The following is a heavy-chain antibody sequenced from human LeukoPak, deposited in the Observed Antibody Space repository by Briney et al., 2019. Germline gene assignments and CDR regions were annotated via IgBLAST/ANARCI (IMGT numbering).Heavy chain of an antibody. CDR2: VRYDGSKK. CDR3: AKDQKRGYSYGYLFYYNYMDV. V-gene: IGHV3-30*02. J-gene: IGHJ6*03. CDR1: GFTFDDYG. D-gene: IGHD5-18*01. Sequence: GGSLRLSCAALGFTFDDYGMHWVRQAPGKGLEWVAFVRYDGSKKYYTNSVKGRFTISRDNSKNTLYLQINSQRAEDTAVYYCAKDQKRGYSYGYLFYYNYMDVWGKGTTVTISS.